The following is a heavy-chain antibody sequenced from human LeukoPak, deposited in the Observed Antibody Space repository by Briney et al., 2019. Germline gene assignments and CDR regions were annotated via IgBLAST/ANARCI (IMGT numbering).Heavy chain of an antibody. CDR1: GGSISSYY. D-gene: IGHD6-13*01. V-gene: IGHV4-4*07. CDR3: ARGPSWSDTRRFDY. J-gene: IGHJ4*02. CDR2: IYTSGST. Sequence: SETLSLTCTVSGGSISSYYWSWIRQPAGKGLEWIGRIYTSGSTNYNPSLKSRVTMSVDTSKNQFSLKLSSVTAADTAVYYCARGPSWSDTRRFDYWGQGTLVTVSS.